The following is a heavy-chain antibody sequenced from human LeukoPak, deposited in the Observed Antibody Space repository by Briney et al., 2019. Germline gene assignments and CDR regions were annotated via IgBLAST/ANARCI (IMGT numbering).Heavy chain of an antibody. J-gene: IGHJ3*02. CDR3: ARGHRPGHSWDAFDI. Sequence: ASVKVSCKASGYTFTGYYMHWVRQAPGQGLEWMGWINPNSGGTNYAQKFQGRVTMTRDTSISTAYMELSRLRSDDTAVYYCARGHRPGHSWDAFDIWGQGTMVTVSS. V-gene: IGHV1-2*02. CDR1: GYTFTGYY. D-gene: IGHD2-21*01. CDR2: INPNSGGT.